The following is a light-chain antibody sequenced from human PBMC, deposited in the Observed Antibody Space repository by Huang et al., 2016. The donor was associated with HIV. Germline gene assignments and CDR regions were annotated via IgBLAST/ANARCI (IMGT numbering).Light chain of an antibody. CDR1: QSVYSSSTSKVY. J-gene: IGKJ1*01. CDR3: QQYYSSPQT. V-gene: IGKV4-1*01. CDR2: WAS. Sequence: DIIMTQSPDSLAVSLGERATLNCRSSQSVYSSSTSKVYMAWFQQKPGQPPRLLLFWASTREAGVPDRVSGSGSGTHFTLTIANLEAEDAAIYYCQQYYSSPQTFGQGTRVEVK.